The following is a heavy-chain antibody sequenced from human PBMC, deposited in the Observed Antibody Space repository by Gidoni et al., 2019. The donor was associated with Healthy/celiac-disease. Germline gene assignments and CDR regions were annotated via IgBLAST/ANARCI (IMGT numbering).Heavy chain of an antibody. CDR1: GCTFDDYA. J-gene: IGHJ4*02. CDR3: AKGPRTTVTTLVDY. D-gene: IGHD4-17*01. CDR2: ISWNSGSI. Sequence: EVQLVESGGGLVQPGRSLRHSCAASGCTFDDYAMPWVRQAPGKGLEWVSGISWNSGSIGYADSVKGRFTISRDNAKNSLYLQMNSLRAEDTALYYCAKGPRTTVTTLVDYWGQGTLVTVSS. V-gene: IGHV3-9*01.